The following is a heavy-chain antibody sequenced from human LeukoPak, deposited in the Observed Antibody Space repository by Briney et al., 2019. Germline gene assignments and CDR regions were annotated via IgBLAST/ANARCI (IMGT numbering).Heavy chain of an antibody. CDR2: INHSGST. CDR1: GGSFSGYY. V-gene: IGHV4-34*01. Sequence: PSETLSLTCAVYGGSFSGYYWSWIRQPPGKGLEWIGEINHSGSTNYNPSLKSRVTISVDTSKNQFSLKLSSVTAADTAVYYCAALREVLWFGELQPLFDYWGRGTLVTVSS. J-gene: IGHJ4*02. D-gene: IGHD3-10*01. CDR3: AALREVLWFGELQPLFDY.